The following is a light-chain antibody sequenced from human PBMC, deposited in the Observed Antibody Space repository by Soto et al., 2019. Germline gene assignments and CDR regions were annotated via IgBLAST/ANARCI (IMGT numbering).Light chain of an antibody. V-gene: IGKV3-20*01. J-gene: IGKJ2*01. CDR3: QHYDTSPHT. Sequence: EIVLTQSPGTLSLSPGESATLSCRASQSVSNTQVAWYQQKPGQAPRLLIYGASSRATGIPDRFSGVGSEPDFTLTISRLEPQDCAVYYCQHYDTSPHTFGQGTQLAIK. CDR1: QSVSNTQ. CDR2: GAS.